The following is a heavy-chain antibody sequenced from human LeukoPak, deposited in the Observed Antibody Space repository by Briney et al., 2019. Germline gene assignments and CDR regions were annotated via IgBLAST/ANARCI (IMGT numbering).Heavy chain of an antibody. CDR2: FSGSGGST. CDR3: AKQFLWFGELSHFDY. Sequence: QPGGSLRLSCAASGFTFSSYAMSWVRQAPGKGLEWVSAFSGSGGSTYYADSVKGRFTISRDNSKNTLYPQMNSLRAEDTAVYYCAKQFLWFGELSHFDYWGQGTLVTVSS. V-gene: IGHV3-23*01. D-gene: IGHD3-10*01. CDR1: GFTFSSYA. J-gene: IGHJ4*02.